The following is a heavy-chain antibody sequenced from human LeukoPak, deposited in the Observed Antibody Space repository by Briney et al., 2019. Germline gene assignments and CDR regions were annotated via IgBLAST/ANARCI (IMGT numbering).Heavy chain of an antibody. J-gene: IGHJ4*02. V-gene: IGHV1-24*01. CDR2: FDPEDGET. CDR1: GYTLTELS. Sequence: ASVKVSCKVSGYTLTELSVHWVRQAPGKGLEWMGRFDPEDGETMYAQKFQGRVTMTADTSTDIVYMELSSLRSEDTAVYYCATEGKMVRGVYTDYWGQGTLVTVSS. D-gene: IGHD3-10*01. CDR3: ATEGKMVRGVYTDY.